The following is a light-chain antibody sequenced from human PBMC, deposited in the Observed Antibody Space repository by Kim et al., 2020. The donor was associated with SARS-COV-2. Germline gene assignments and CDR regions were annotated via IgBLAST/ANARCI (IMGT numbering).Light chain of an antibody. CDR2: DAS. J-gene: IGKJ1*01. Sequence: DIQMTQSPSSLSASVGDRVTITCRASQGISNSLAWYQQKPGKGPKVLIYDASTLQSGVPSRFSGSGSGTDFTLTISSLQPEDVATYYCQKYNSAPWTLGKGTKVDIK. CDR1: QGISNS. V-gene: IGKV1-27*01. CDR3: QKYNSAPWT.